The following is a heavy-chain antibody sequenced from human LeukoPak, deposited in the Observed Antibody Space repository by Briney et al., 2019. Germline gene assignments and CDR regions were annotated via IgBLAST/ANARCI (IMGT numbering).Heavy chain of an antibody. D-gene: IGHD2/OR15-2a*01. CDR2: TYFRSKWYN. CDR3: ANFYLDN. V-gene: IGHV6-1*01. Sequence: SQTLSLTCAISGDTISSNSAAWNWIRQSPSRGLEWLGRTYFRSKWYNDYAESVKGRISINPDTSKNQFSLQLNSVNPEDTAVYCCANFYLDNWSQGSLVTVSS. CDR1: GDTISSNSAA. J-gene: IGHJ4*02.